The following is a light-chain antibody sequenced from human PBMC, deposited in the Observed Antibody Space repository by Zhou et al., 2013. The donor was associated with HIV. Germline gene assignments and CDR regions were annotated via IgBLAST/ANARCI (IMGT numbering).Light chain of an antibody. J-gene: IGKJ1*01. Sequence: EIVLTQSPGTLSLSPGERATLSCRASQSVGSYLAWFQQKPGQAPRLLIYTASNRATGIPARFRGSGSGTDFTLTISSLEPEDFAVYYCHQRNNWPWTFGQGTKVEIK. CDR1: QSVGSY. CDR2: TAS. CDR3: HQRNNWPWT. V-gene: IGKV3-11*01.